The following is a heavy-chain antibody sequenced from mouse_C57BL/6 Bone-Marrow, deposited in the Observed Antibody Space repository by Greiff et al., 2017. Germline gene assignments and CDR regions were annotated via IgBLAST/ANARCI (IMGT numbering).Heavy chain of an antibody. D-gene: IGHD1-1*01. CDR1: GFNIKDYY. J-gene: IGHJ1*03. CDR3: ARWAVVATDFDV. CDR2: IDPEDGET. Sequence: EVKLMESGAELVKPGASVKLSCTASGFNIKDYYMHWVKQRTEQGLEWIGRIDPEDGETKYAPKFQGKATITADTSSNTAYLQLSSLTSEDTAVYYCARWAVVATDFDVWGTGTTVTVSS. V-gene: IGHV14-2*01.